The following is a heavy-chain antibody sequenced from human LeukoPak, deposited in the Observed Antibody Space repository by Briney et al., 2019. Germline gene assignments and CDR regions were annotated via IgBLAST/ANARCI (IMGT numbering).Heavy chain of an antibody. J-gene: IGHJ4*02. D-gene: IGHD2-2*01. Sequence: ASVKVSCKASGYTFTGYYMHWVRQAPGQGLEWMGWINPNSGGTNYAQKFQGRVTMTRDTSISTAYMELSRLRSDDTAVYYCARDLTPRYCSSTSCPTPHWGQGTLVTVSS. V-gene: IGHV1-2*02. CDR1: GYTFTGYY. CDR2: INPNSGGT. CDR3: ARDLTPRYCSSTSCPTPH.